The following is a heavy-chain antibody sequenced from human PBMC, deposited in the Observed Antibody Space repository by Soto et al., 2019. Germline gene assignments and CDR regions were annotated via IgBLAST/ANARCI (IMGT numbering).Heavy chain of an antibody. CDR3: ARVVPFPGVPPYYDFWSGSPSDY. V-gene: IGHV1-18*01. CDR1: GYTFTSYG. Sequence: ASVKVSCKASGYTFTSYGISWVRQAPGQGLEWMGWISAYNGNTNYAQKLQGRVTMTTDTSTSTAYMELSSLRSEDTAVYYCARVVPFPGVPPYYDFWSGSPSDYWGQGTLVTVSS. D-gene: IGHD3-3*01. J-gene: IGHJ4*02. CDR2: ISAYNGNT.